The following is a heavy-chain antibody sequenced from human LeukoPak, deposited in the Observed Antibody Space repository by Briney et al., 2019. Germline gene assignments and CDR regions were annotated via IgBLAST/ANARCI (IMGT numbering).Heavy chain of an antibody. CDR3: ARALLQPPYYYYMDV. V-gene: IGHV1-18*01. Sequence: ASVKVSCKASGYTFTSYGISWVRQAPGQGLEWMGWISAYNGNTNYAQKLQGRVTMTTDTSTSTAYMELRSLRSDDAAVYYCARALLQPPYYYYMDVWGKGTTVTVSS. CDR1: GYTFTSYG. CDR2: ISAYNGNT. D-gene: IGHD5-18*01. J-gene: IGHJ6*03.